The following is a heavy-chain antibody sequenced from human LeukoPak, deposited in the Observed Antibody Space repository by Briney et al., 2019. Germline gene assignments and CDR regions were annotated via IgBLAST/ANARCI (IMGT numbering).Heavy chain of an antibody. V-gene: IGHV3-53*01. D-gene: IGHD4-17*01. CDR2: IYSGGTT. CDR1: GFTVSSNY. J-gene: IGHJ3*02. CDR3: ARGPVTKFEI. Sequence: PGGSLRLSFAASGFTVSSNYMSWVRQAPGKGLEWVSVIYSGGTTYYADSVKGRFTISRDNSNTTLYLQMNSLRAEDTAVYYCARGPVTKFEIWGQGTILTVSS.